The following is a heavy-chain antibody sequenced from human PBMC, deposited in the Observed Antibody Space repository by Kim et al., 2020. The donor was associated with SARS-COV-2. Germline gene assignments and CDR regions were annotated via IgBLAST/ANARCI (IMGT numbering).Heavy chain of an antibody. V-gene: IGHV1-46*01. J-gene: IGHJ4*02. CDR3: ARDRSSETGYSSSWLDY. CDR2: INPSGATT. CDR1: GYTFTTNY. Sequence: ASVKVSCKASGYTFTTNYMHWVRQAPGQGLEWMGIINPSGATTSYAQRFQGRVIMTRDTSTSTVYMELSSLTSEDTAVYYCARDRSSETGYSSSWLDYWGQGTLVTVSS. D-gene: IGHD6-13*01.